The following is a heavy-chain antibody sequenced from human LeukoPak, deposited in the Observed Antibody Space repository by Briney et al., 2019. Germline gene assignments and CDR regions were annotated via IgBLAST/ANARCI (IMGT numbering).Heavy chain of an antibody. D-gene: IGHD5-12*01. V-gene: IGHV4-59*08. Sequence: PSETLSLTCTVSGGSISTYYWSWIRKPPGKGLEWIGYIHYSWTTNYNPSLKNRVTISLDTSKNQFSLNLGSVTAADTAVYFCARMGGYSGYATHWGQGTLVTVSS. J-gene: IGHJ4*02. CDR1: GGSISTYY. CDR3: ARMGGYSGYATH. CDR2: IHYSWTT.